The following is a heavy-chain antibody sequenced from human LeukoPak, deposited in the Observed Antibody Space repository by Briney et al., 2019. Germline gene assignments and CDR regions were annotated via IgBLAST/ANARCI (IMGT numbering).Heavy chain of an antibody. CDR1: GFTFSSCA. D-gene: IGHD6-6*01. V-gene: IGHV3-23*01. CDR3: AKGTYSSSPRDN. CDR2: ISGSGGST. Sequence: PGGSLRLSCAASGFTFSSCAMSWVRQAPGKGLEWVSAISGSGGSTYYAGSVKGRFTISRDNSKNTLFLQMNSRRAEDTAVYYCAKGTYSSSPRDNWGQGTLVTVSS. J-gene: IGHJ4*02.